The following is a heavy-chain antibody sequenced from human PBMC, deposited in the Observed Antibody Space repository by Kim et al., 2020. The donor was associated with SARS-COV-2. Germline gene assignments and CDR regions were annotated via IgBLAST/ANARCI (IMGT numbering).Heavy chain of an antibody. CDR3: ASNVGGYNGYDFSHFFDY. Sequence: SETLSLTCTVSGGSVRSKYWSWIRQPPGRGLEWIGFIYYTGTTNANPSLKSRVTMSVDTPKNQFSLKLSSVTAADTAVYYCASNVGGYNGYDFSHFFDYWGQGALVTVSA. J-gene: IGHJ4*02. CDR1: GGSVRSKY. CDR2: IYYTGTT. V-gene: IGHV4-59*08. D-gene: IGHD5-12*01.